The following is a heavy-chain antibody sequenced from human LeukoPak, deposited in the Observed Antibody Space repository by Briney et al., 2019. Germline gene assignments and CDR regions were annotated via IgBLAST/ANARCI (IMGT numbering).Heavy chain of an antibody. V-gene: IGHV4-59*01. J-gene: IGHJ4*02. CDR3: ARLYDSRNYYWVYFDY. CDR2: IYYSGST. D-gene: IGHD3-22*01. CDR1: GGSISSYY. Sequence: SETLSLTCTVSGGSISSYYWSWIRQPPGKGLEWIGYIYYSGSTNYNPSLKSRVTISVDTSKNQFSLKLTSVTAADTAVYYCARLYDSRNYYWVYFDYWGQGTLVTVSS.